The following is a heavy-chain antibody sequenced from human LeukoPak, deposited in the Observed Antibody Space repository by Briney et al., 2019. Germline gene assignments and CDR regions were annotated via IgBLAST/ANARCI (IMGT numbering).Heavy chain of an antibody. CDR1: GFTFSSYW. CDR2: INSDGSST. J-gene: IGHJ6*03. Sequence: GGSLRLSCAASGFTFSSYWMHWVRQAAGKGLVWVSRINSDGSSTSYADSVKGRFTISRDNAKNTLYLQMNSLRAEDTAVYYCARGDLFYYYYMDVWGKGTTVTISS. CDR3: ARGDLFYYYYMDV. V-gene: IGHV3-74*01.